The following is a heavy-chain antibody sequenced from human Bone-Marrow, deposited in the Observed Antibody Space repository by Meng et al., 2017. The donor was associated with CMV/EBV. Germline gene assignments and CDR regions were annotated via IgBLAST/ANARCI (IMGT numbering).Heavy chain of an antibody. V-gene: IGHV1-58*01. J-gene: IGHJ6*02. CDR1: GYTFTGSA. D-gene: IGHD2-2*01. Sequence: SVKVSCKASGYTFTGSAVQWVRQARGQRLEWIGWIGVGSGNTNYAQKFQERVTNTRDMSTSTADMELSSVRTEDTAVSYCAAVPSQCTPADMRYYYYGMDVWGQGTTVTVSS. CDR2: IGVGSGNT. CDR3: AAVPSQCTPADMRYYYYGMDV.